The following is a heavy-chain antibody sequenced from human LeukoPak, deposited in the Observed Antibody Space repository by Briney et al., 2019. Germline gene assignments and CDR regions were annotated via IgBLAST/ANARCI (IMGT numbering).Heavy chain of an antibody. CDR1: GFTFSSYW. CDR3: AGERGAGYDSSGYYYDY. D-gene: IGHD3-22*01. CDR2: IKQDGSEK. J-gene: IGHJ4*02. V-gene: IGHV3-7*01. Sequence: GGSLRLSCAASGFTFSSYWMSWVRQAPGKGLEWVANIKQDGSEKYYVDSVKGRFTISRDNAKNSLYLQMNSLRAEDTAVYYCAGERGAGYDSSGYYYDYWGQGTLVTVPS.